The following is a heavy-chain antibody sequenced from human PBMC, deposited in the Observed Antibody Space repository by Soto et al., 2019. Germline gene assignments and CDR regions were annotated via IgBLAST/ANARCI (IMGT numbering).Heavy chain of an antibody. CDR3: TRHGGGYCSSTSCSNN. D-gene: IGHD2-2*01. V-gene: IGHV3-73*01. CDR1: GFTFSGSA. CDR2: IRSKANSYAT. Sequence: GGSLRLSCAASGFTFSGSAMHWVRQASGKGLEWVGRIRSKANSYATAYAASVKGRFTISRDDSKNTAYLQMNSLKTEDTAVYYCTRHGGGYCSSTSCSNNWGQGTLVTVSS. J-gene: IGHJ4*02.